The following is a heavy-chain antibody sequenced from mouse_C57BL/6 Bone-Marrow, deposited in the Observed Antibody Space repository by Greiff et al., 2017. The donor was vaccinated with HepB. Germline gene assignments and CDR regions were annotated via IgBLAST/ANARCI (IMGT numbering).Heavy chain of an antibody. CDR2: IHPSDSDT. J-gene: IGHJ2*01. V-gene: IGHV1-74*01. CDR1: GYTFTSYW. CDR3: AIALLLYFDY. Sequence: QVQLKQSGTVLARPGASVKVSCKASGYTFTSYWMHWVKQRPGQGLEWIGRIHPSDSDTNYNKKFKGKATLSVDKSSSTAYMQLSSLTSEDSAVYYCAIALLLYFDYWGQGTTLTVSS.